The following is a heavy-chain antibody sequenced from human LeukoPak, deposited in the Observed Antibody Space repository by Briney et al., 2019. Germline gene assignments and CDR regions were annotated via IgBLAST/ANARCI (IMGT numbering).Heavy chain of an antibody. CDR3: ARANGDFSFGY. D-gene: IGHD4-17*01. J-gene: IGHJ4*02. V-gene: IGHV3-53*01. Sequence: PGGSLRLSCAASGFTVSSNYMSWVCQAPGKGLEWVSVIYSGGSTYYADSVKGRFTISRDNSKNTLYLQMNSLRAEDTAVYYCARANGDFSFGYWGQGTLVTVSS. CDR2: IYSGGST. CDR1: GFTVSSNY.